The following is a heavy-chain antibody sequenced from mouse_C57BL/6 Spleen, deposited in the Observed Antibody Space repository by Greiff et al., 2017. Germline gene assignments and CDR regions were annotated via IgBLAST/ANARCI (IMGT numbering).Heavy chain of an antibody. J-gene: IGHJ2*01. Sequence: EVQLQESGGGLVKPGGSLKLSCAASGFTFSDYGMHWVRQAPEKGLEWVAYISSGSSTIYYADTVKGRSTISRDNAKTTLFLQMTSLRSEDTAMYYCARRYDYGGDFDYWGQGTTLTVSS. CDR2: ISSGSSTI. V-gene: IGHV5-17*01. D-gene: IGHD2-4*01. CDR1: GFTFSDYG. CDR3: ARRYDYGGDFDY.